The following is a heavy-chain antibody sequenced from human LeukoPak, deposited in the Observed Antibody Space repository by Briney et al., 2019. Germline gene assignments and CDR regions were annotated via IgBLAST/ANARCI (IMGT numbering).Heavy chain of an antibody. CDR1: GFTFSSYW. V-gene: IGHV3-7*01. D-gene: IGHD3-10*01. CDR2: IKQDGSEK. CDR3: ARVQPLWSGYPPGGSYYYGSGSYYNEGPLDY. J-gene: IGHJ4*02. Sequence: GGSLRLSCAASGFTFSSYWMSWVRQAPGKGLEWVASIKQDGSEKDYADSVKGRFTISRDNSKNTLYLQMNSLRAEDTAVYYCARVQPLWSGYPPGGSYYYGSGSYYNEGPLDYWGQGTLVTVSS.